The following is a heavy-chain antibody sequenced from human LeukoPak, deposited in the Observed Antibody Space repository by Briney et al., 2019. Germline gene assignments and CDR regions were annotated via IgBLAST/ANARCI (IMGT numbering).Heavy chain of an antibody. V-gene: IGHV1-18*01. CDR1: GYTFTSYG. Sequence: ASVKVSCKASGYTFTSYGISWVRQAAGQGLEWMGWISAYNGNTNYAQKLQGRVTMTTDTSTSTAYMELRSLRSDDTAVYYCARTTPYSSGSYFDYWGQGTLVTVSS. CDR2: ISAYNGNT. D-gene: IGHD6-19*01. J-gene: IGHJ4*02. CDR3: ARTTPYSSGSYFDY.